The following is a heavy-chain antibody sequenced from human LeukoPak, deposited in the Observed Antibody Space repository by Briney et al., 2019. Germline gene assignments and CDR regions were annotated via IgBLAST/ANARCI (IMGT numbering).Heavy chain of an antibody. CDR3: QGGRF. Sequence: GGSLRLSCAASGFTFSNAWMSWVRQAPGKGLEWVGRIKSNSDGATTDYAAPVKGRFSISRDDSKNTLYLQMDSLKSEDTAVYYCQGGRFWGQGTLVTVSS. V-gene: IGHV3-15*01. J-gene: IGHJ4*02. D-gene: IGHD1-26*01. CDR1: GFTFSNAW. CDR2: IKSNSDGATT.